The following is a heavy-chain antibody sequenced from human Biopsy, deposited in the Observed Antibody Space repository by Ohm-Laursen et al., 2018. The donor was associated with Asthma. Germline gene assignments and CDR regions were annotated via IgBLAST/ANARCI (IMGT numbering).Heavy chain of an antibody. CDR1: GGSISSFY. CDR3: ARDFVDSAMDYFDY. Sequence: PSDTLSLTCSVYGGSISSFYWSWIRQSPEKGLEWIGYISYSGSTNYNPSLKSRVTISVDTSKNQFSLKLSSVTAADTAVYYCARDFVDSAMDYFDYWGQGTLVTVSS. J-gene: IGHJ4*02. D-gene: IGHD5-18*01. CDR2: ISYSGST. V-gene: IGHV4-59*01.